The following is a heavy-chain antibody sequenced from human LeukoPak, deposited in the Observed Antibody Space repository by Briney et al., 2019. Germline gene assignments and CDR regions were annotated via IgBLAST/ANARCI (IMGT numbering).Heavy chain of an antibody. Sequence: SQTLSLTCTVSGGSISSGDYYWTWIRQPPGKGLGWIGYIYYSGSAYYNPSLKSRVFISVDLSKNQFSLEVESVTAADTAVYYCARAPGYSSSSGGLDPWGQGTLVTVSS. D-gene: IGHD6-6*01. CDR3: ARAPGYSSSSGGLDP. CDR1: GGSISSGDYY. J-gene: IGHJ5*02. V-gene: IGHV4-30-4*01. CDR2: IYYSGSA.